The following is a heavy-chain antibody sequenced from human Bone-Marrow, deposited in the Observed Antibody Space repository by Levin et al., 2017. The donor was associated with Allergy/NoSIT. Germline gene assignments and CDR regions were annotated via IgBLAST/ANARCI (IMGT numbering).Heavy chain of an antibody. V-gene: IGHV3-23*01. CDR1: GFDFRNSA. D-gene: IGHD3-22*01. CDR2: ISGSGILT. J-gene: IGHJ4*02. CDR3: ARGDYYDTNGYDY. Sequence: GESLKISCAASGFDFRNSAMTWVRQAPGKGLECVSTISGSGILTYYADSVKGRFTISRDNSRNTVSLQMKSLRAEDTALYYCARGDYYDTNGYDYWGQGTLVTVSS.